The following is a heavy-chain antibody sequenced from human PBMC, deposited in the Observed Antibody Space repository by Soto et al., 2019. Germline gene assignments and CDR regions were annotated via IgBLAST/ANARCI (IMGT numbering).Heavy chain of an antibody. CDR3: STRRISSCMDV. J-gene: IGHJ6*02. CDR2: IYSRGTT. Sequence: SETLSLTCSVSGGTISSYYWSWIRQPPGKGLEWIGYIYSRGTTSYNPSLKSRATILVDTSKNQFSLRLTSVTATDTAVYYCSTRRISSCMDVRDQRTSLTVS. V-gene: IGHV4-59*12. D-gene: IGHD2-2*01. CDR1: GGTISSYY.